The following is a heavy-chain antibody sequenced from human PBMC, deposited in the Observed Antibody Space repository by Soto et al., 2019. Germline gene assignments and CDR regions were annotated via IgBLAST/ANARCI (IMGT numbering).Heavy chain of an antibody. CDR3: ARGIATGQLDP. Sequence: ASVKVSCKASGYTFTRDTMNWVRQAPGQRLEWMGWINPDNGNTKSSQKFQDRVIITRDTSASTAYMDLSSLRSEDTAVYYCARGIATGQLDPWGQGTLVTGLL. CDR1: GYTFTRDT. J-gene: IGHJ5*02. D-gene: IGHD2-15*01. V-gene: IGHV1-3*01. CDR2: INPDNGNT.